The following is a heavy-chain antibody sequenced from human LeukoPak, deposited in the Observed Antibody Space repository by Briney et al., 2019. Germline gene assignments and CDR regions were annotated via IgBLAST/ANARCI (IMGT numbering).Heavy chain of an antibody. D-gene: IGHD6-13*01. CDR3: ASILRYSSSWYGNYYYGMDV. V-gene: IGHV4-34*01. J-gene: IGHJ6*02. CDR2: INHSGST. CDR1: GGSFSGYY. Sequence: SETLSLTCAVYGGSFSGYYWSWIRQPPGKGLEWIGEINHSGSTNYNPSLKSRVTISVDTSKNQFSLKLSSVTAADTAVYYCASILRYSSSWYGNYYYGMDVWGQGTTVTASS.